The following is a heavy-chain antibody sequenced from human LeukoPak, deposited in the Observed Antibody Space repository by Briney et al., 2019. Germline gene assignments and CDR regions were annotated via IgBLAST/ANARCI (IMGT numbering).Heavy chain of an antibody. Sequence: GGSLRLSCAASGFTVSGDYMSWVRQAPGKGLEWVSIVYSDDTTYYADSVKGRFIISRDNSKSTLYLQMNSLRAEDTAVYYCVKAPKRAAGYFDYWGQGTLVTVSS. V-gene: IGHV3-66*01. CDR1: GFTVSGDY. CDR3: VKAPKRAAGYFDY. J-gene: IGHJ4*02. D-gene: IGHD6-13*01. CDR2: VYSDDTT.